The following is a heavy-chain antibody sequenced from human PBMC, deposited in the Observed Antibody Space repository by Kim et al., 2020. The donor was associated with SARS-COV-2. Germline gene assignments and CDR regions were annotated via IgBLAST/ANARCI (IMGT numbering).Heavy chain of an antibody. Sequence: ASVKVSCKASGYTFTSYGISWVRQAPGQGLEWMGWISAYNGNTNYAQKLQGRVTMTTDTSTSTAYMELRSLRSDDTAVYYCARDQEMVRGVPRYYYYGMDVWGQGTTVTVSS. D-gene: IGHD3-10*01. V-gene: IGHV1-18*01. CDR1: GYTFTSYG. J-gene: IGHJ6*02. CDR2: ISAYNGNT. CDR3: ARDQEMVRGVPRYYYYGMDV.